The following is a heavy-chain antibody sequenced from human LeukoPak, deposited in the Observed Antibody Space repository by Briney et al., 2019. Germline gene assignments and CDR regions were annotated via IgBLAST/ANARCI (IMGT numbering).Heavy chain of an antibody. D-gene: IGHD5-18*01. CDR3: ATQLWSRYYYYYGMDV. Sequence: ASAKVSCKASGYTFTSYGISWVRQAPGQGLEWMGWISAYNGNTNYAQKLQGRVTMTTDTSTSTAYMELRSLRSDDTAVYYCATQLWSRYYYYYGMDVWGQGTTVTVSS. V-gene: IGHV1-18*01. J-gene: IGHJ6*02. CDR1: GYTFTSYG. CDR2: ISAYNGNT.